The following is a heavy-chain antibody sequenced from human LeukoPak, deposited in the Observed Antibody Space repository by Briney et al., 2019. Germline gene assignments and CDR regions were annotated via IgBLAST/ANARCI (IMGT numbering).Heavy chain of an antibody. Sequence: SQTLSLTCTVSGGPISSGSYYWSWIRQPAGKGLEWIGRIYTSGSTNYNPSLKSRVTISVDTSKNQFSLKLSSVTAADTAVYYCAREDYYDSSGYCYYWGQGTLVTVSS. V-gene: IGHV4-61*02. CDR2: IYTSGST. CDR3: AREDYYDSSGYCYY. CDR1: GGPISSGSYY. J-gene: IGHJ4*02. D-gene: IGHD3-22*01.